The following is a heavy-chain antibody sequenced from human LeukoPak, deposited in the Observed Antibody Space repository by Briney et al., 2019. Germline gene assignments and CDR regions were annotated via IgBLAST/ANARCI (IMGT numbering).Heavy chain of an antibody. J-gene: IGHJ4*02. V-gene: IGHV3-23*01. CDR1: GFTFSSYA. Sequence: PGGSPRLSCAASGFTFSSYAMSWIRQAPGKGLEWVSAISGSGGSTYYADSVKGRFTISRDNSKNTLYLQMNSLRPEDTAVYYCAARPSGDYPYFDYWGQGTLVTVSS. D-gene: IGHD4-17*01. CDR3: AARPSGDYPYFDY. CDR2: ISGSGGST.